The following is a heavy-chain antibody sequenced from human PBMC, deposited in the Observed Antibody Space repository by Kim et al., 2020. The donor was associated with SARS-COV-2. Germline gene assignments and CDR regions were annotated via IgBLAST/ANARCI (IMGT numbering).Heavy chain of an antibody. D-gene: IGHD3-22*01. CDR1: GGSFSGYY. CDR3: ARRYYYDSSGYYYVALPFDY. CDR2: INHSGST. J-gene: IGHJ4*02. Sequence: SETLSLTCAVYGGSFSGYYWSWIRQPPGKGLEWIGEINHSGSTNYNPSLKSRVTISVDTSKNQFSLKLSSVTAADTAVYYCARRYYYDSSGYYYVALPFDYWGQGTLVTVSS. V-gene: IGHV4-34*01.